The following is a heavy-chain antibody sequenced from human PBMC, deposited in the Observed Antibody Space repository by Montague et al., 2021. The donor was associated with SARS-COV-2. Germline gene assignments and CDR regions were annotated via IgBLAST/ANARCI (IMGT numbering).Heavy chain of an antibody. J-gene: IGHJ4*02. Sequence: SLRLSCAASGFSFSSYGMHWVRQAPAKGLEWVALISSDGGGNKYYADSVKGRFTISRDNSKNTLYLQMNSLRAEDTAVYYCARVGGMEYCSGGNCYLDYWGQGTLVTVSS. D-gene: IGHD2-15*01. CDR2: ISSDGGGNK. V-gene: IGHV3-30*03. CDR3: ARVGGMEYCSGGNCYLDY. CDR1: GFSFSSYG.